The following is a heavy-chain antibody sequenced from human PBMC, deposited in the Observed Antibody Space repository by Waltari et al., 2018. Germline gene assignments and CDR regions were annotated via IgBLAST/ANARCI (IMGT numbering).Heavy chain of an antibody. J-gene: IGHJ3*02. V-gene: IGHV4-31*03. Sequence: QVQLQESGPGLVKPSQTLSLTCTVSGGSISSGGYYWLWIRPHPGQGLEWIGYIYYSGSTYYNPSLKSRVTISVDTSKNQFSLKLSSVTAADTAVYYCARESLSGSGSYYNYDAFDIWGQGTMVTVSS. CDR1: GGSISSGGYY. CDR2: IYYSGST. CDR3: ARESLSGSGSYYNYDAFDI. D-gene: IGHD3-10*01.